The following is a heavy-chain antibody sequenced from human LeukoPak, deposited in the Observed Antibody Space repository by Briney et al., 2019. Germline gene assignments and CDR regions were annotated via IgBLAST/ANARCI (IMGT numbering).Heavy chain of an antibody. D-gene: IGHD3-22*01. CDR3: ARGYYDSSGYYGPGY. J-gene: IGHJ4*02. V-gene: IGHV4-39*07. CDR1: GGSISSSSYY. CDR2: IYYSGST. Sequence: SETLSLTCTVSGGSISSSSYYWGWIRQPPGTGLEWIGSIYYSGSTYYNPSLKSRVTISVDTSKNQFSLKLSSVTAADTAVYYCARGYYDSSGYYGPGYWGQGTLVTVSS.